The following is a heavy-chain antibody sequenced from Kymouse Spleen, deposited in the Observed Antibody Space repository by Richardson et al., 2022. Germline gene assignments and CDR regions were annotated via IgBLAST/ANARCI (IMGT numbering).Heavy chain of an antibody. J-gene: IGHJ4*02. CDR3: ARGGGYSSGWYDY. CDR1: GGSFSGYY. D-gene: IGHD6-19*01. V-gene: IGHV4-34*01. Sequence: QVQLQQWGAGLLKPSETLSLTCAVYGGSFSGYYWSWIRQPPGKGLEWIGEINHSGSTNYNPSLKSRVTISVDTSKNQFSLKLSSVTAADTAVYYCARGGGYSSGWYDYWGQGTLVTVSS. CDR2: INHSGST.